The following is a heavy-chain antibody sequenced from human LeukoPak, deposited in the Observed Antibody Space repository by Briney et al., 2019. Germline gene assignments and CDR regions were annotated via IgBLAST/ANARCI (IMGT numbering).Heavy chain of an antibody. Sequence: GGSLRLSCAASGFSFSSYDMHWVRQAPGKGLEWVAVISYDGSNKYYADSVKGRFTISRDNSKNTLYLQMNSLRAEDTAVYYCARDLVTAAAGTGDIWGQGTMVTVSS. CDR3: ARDLVTAAAGTGDI. J-gene: IGHJ3*02. V-gene: IGHV3-30-3*01. CDR2: ISYDGSNK. D-gene: IGHD6-13*01. CDR1: GFSFSSYD.